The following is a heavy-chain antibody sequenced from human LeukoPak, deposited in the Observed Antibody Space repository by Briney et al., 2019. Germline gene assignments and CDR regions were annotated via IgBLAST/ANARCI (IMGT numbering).Heavy chain of an antibody. V-gene: IGHV3-7*01. J-gene: IGHJ4*02. CDR2: IKGDGSDK. CDR3: SWSLNY. D-gene: IGHD1-26*01. Sequence: GVSLRLSCAASGFSFSNSWMDWVRQAPGKGLEWVANIKGDGSDKDYVDSVKGRFTISRDNAKNLLYLQMNSLRAEDTAVYFCSWSLNYWGLGTLVTVSS. CDR1: GFSFSNSW.